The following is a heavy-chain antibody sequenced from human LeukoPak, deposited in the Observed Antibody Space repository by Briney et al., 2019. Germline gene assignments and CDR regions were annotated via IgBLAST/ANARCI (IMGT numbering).Heavy chain of an antibody. Sequence: SETLSLTCTVSGGSISNYYWSWIRQPAGKGLEWIGRIYTSGSTNYNPSLKSRVTMSVDTSKNQFSLKLSSVTAADTAVYYCARGSSSSWISTFDYWGQGTLLTVSS. CDR1: GGSISNYY. J-gene: IGHJ4*02. V-gene: IGHV4-4*07. CDR3: ARGSSSSWISTFDY. D-gene: IGHD6-13*01. CDR2: IYTSGST.